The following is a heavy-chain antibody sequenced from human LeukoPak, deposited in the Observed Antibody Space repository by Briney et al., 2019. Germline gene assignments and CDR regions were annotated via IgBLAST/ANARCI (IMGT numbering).Heavy chain of an antibody. CDR1: GGSISSYY. CDR3: ARAKTTVTLGD. J-gene: IGHJ4*02. V-gene: IGHV4-59*01. CDR2: IYYSGST. Sequence: PSETLSLTCTVSGGSISSYYWSWIRQPPGKGLEWIGYIYYSGSTNYNPSLKSRVTISVDTSKNQFSLKLSSVTAADTAVYYCARAKTTVTLGDWGQGTLVTVSS. D-gene: IGHD4-17*01.